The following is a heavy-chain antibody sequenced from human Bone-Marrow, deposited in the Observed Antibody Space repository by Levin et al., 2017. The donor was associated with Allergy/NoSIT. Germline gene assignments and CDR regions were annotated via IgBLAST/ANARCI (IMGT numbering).Heavy chain of an antibody. J-gene: IGHJ4*02. CDR2: ISYDGSNK. CDR3: ARAGGHQFRDDKGSIAVAGSLDY. V-gene: IGHV3-30*04. D-gene: IGHD6-19*01. CDR1: GFTFSSYA. Sequence: GESLKISCAASGFTFSSYAMHWVRQAPGKGLEWVAVISYDGSNKYYADSVKGRFTISRDNSKNTLYLQMNSLRAEDTAVYYCARAGGHQFRDDKGSIAVAGSLDYWGQGTLVTVSS.